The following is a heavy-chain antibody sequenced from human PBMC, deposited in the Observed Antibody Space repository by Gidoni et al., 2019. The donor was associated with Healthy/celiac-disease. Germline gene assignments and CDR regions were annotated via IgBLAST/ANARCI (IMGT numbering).Heavy chain of an antibody. J-gene: IGHJ4*02. D-gene: IGHD6-13*01. Sequence: QVQLQESGPGLVKPSETLSLTGTVSGGSISSYYWSWIRQPPGKGLEWIGYIYYSGSTNYNPSLKSRVTISVDTSKNQFSLKLSSVTAADTAVYYCARYSSSSLFDYWGQGTLVTVSS. CDR2: IYYSGST. CDR1: GGSISSYY. CDR3: ARYSSSSLFDY. V-gene: IGHV4-59*08.